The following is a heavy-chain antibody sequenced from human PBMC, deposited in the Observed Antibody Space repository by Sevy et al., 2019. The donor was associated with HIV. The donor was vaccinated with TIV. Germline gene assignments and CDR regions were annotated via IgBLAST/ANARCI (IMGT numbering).Heavy chain of an antibody. CDR2: ISSSGSTI. J-gene: IGHJ4*02. V-gene: IGHV3-11*01. Sequence: GGSLRLSCAASGFTFSDYYMSWIRQAPGKGLEWVSYISSSGSTIYYADSVKGRFTISRDNAKNSLYLQMNSLRAEDTAVYYCARDEHCSSTSCYGLGGYYFDYWGQGTLVTVSS. CDR1: GFTFSDYY. CDR3: ARDEHCSSTSCYGLGGYYFDY. D-gene: IGHD2-2*01.